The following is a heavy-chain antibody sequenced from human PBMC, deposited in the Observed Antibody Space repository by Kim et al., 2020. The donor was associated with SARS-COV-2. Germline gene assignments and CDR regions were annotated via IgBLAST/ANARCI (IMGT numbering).Heavy chain of an antibody. D-gene: IGHD2-2*01. CDR2: ISYSGNS. J-gene: IGHJ4*02. CDR1: GGSIRSGGKF. Sequence: SETLSLTCSVSGGSIRSGGKFWTWIRQHPAKGLEWIGYISYSGNSHYSPSLRSRVSISLQTSENQFSLELTSVTAADTAVYYCARGQPLDYWGQGLLV. V-gene: IGHV4-31*03. CDR3: ARGQPLDY.